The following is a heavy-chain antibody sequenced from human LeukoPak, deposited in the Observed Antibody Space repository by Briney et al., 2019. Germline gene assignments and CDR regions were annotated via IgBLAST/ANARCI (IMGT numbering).Heavy chain of an antibody. V-gene: IGHV3-21*01. Sequence: PGGSLRLSCAASGFTFSSYSMNWVRQAPGKGLEWVSSISSSSTYIYYADSMKGRFTISRDNAKNSLYLQMNSLRAEDTAVYYCARDGIYHDSSGHGYWGQGTLVTVSS. CDR3: ARDGIYHDSSGHGY. CDR2: ISSSSTYI. CDR1: GFTFSSYS. D-gene: IGHD3-22*01. J-gene: IGHJ4*02.